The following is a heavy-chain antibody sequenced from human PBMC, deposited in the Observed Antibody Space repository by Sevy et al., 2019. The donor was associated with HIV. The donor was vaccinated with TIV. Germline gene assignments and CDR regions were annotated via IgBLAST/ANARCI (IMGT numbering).Heavy chain of an antibody. J-gene: IGHJ6*02. CDR3: ARDFYSSSGFGLYYYGMDV. Sequence: GESLKISCAASGFTFSDYYMSWIRQAPGKGLEWVSYISSSGSTIYYADSVKGRFTISRDNAKNSLYLQMNSPRAEDTAVYYCARDFYSSSGFGLYYYGMDVWGQGTTVTVSS. CDR1: GFTFSDYY. CDR2: ISSSGSTI. D-gene: IGHD6-6*01. V-gene: IGHV3-11*01.